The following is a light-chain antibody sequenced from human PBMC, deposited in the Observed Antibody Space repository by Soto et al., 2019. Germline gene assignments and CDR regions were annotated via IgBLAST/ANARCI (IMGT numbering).Light chain of an antibody. Sequence: QSVLTQPASVSGSPGQSITISCTGTSSDVGGYNYVSWYQQHPGKAPKLMIYDVSNRPSGVSNRFSGSKSANTASLTISGLQAEDEADYYYSSHTSSSTSSVFGTGTKVTVL. CDR1: SSDVGGYNY. V-gene: IGLV2-14*01. CDR3: SSHTSSSTSSV. CDR2: DVS. J-gene: IGLJ1*01.